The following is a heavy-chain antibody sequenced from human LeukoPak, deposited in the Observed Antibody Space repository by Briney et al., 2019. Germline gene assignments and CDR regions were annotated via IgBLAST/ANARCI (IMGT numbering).Heavy chain of an antibody. D-gene: IGHD6-13*01. V-gene: IGHV3-11*01. J-gene: IGHJ5*02. Sequence: GGSLRLSCAASGFTFSDYYMSWIRQAPGKGLEWVSYISSSGSTIYYPDSVKGRFTISRDNAKNSLYLQMNSLRAEDTAVYYCARDLAAAGRYNWFDPWGQGTLVTVSS. CDR1: GFTFSDYY. CDR3: ARDLAAAGRYNWFDP. CDR2: ISSSGSTI.